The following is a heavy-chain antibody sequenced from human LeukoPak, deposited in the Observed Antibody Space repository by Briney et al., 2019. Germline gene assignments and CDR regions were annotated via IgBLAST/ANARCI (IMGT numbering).Heavy chain of an antibody. Sequence: SETLSLICTVSGGSISSSSYYWGWIRQPPGKGLEWIGSIYYSGSTYYNPSLKSRVTISVDTSKNQFSLKLSSVTAADTAVYYCARMGIAVAAMPFDYWGQGALVTVSS. D-gene: IGHD6-19*01. CDR3: ARMGIAVAAMPFDY. J-gene: IGHJ4*02. V-gene: IGHV4-39*01. CDR2: IYYSGST. CDR1: GGSISSSSYY.